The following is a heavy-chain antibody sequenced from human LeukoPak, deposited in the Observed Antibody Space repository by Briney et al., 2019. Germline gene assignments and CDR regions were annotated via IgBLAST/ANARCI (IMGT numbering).Heavy chain of an antibody. Sequence: PSETLSLTCTVSGGSISSSGYYWGWIRQPPGKGLEWIGSISSGGSTHYIPSLKSRVTISVDTSKNQFSLKLSSVTAADTAVYYCARRSYDGSGYYYVDYWGQGILVTVSS. CDR3: ARRSYDGSGYYYVDY. J-gene: IGHJ4*02. CDR2: ISSGGST. CDR1: GGSISSSGYY. D-gene: IGHD3-22*01. V-gene: IGHV4-39*01.